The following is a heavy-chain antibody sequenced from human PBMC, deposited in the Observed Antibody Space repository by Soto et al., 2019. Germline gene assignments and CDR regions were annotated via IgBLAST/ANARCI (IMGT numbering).Heavy chain of an antibody. Sequence: EVQLVESGGGLVQPGXSLRLSCVASGFTLSRYSMNWVRQAPGKGLEWVSYISRSSSTPYYADSVKGRFNISRDNAENSLYLQMNSLRAEDTAVDYCATDLAGAIPHYWGQGTRVTGSS. CDR2: ISRSSSTP. V-gene: IGHV3-48*01. J-gene: IGHJ4*02. CDR1: GFTLSRYS. CDR3: ATDLAGAIPHY. D-gene: IGHD2-2*01.